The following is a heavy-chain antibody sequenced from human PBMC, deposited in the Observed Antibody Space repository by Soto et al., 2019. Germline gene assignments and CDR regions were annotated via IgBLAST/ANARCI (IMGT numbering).Heavy chain of an antibody. J-gene: IGHJ5*02. CDR1: GGSMNNYY. Sequence: PSETLSLTCSVSGGSMNNYYWNWIRQPPGKGQEWIGYIYHTGNTDYNPSLKSRVTISIDTSKNQFSLRLNSVTAADTAVYYCARQDYCGGDCYGNWFDPWGQGSLVTVSS. CDR3: ARQDYCGGDCYGNWFDP. V-gene: IGHV4-59*08. CDR2: IYHTGNT. D-gene: IGHD2-21*02.